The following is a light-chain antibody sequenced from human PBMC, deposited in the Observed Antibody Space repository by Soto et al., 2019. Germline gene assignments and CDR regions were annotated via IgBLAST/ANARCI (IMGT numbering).Light chain of an antibody. CDR3: QQYYSYPPIT. J-gene: IGKJ5*01. CDR1: QGISSY. V-gene: IGKV1-8*01. Sequence: AIRMTQSPSSFSASTGDRVTSVCLASQGISSYLAWYQQKPGKAPKLLIYAASTLQSGVPSRFSGSGSGTDFTLTISCLQSEDFATYYCQQYYSYPPITFGQGTRLEI. CDR2: AAS.